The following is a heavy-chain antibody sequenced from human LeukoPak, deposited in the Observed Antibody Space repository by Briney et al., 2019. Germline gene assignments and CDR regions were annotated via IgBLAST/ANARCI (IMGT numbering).Heavy chain of an antibody. CDR3: ARGDSSGWYPDAFDI. Sequence: GSLRLSCAASGFTFSSYAMHWVRQAPGKGLEWVAVISYDGSNKYYADSVKGRFTISRDNSKNTLYLQMNSLRAEDTAVYYCARGDSSGWYPDAFDIWGQGTMVTVSS. J-gene: IGHJ3*02. CDR1: GFTFSSYA. V-gene: IGHV3-30-3*01. CDR2: ISYDGSNK. D-gene: IGHD6-19*01.